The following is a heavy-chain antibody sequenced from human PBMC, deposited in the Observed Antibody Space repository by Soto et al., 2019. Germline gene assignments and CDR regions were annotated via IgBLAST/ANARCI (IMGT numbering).Heavy chain of an antibody. J-gene: IGHJ4*02. CDR3: ARAGYSSGYPIPFDY. CDR2: ISAYNGNT. D-gene: IGHD6-19*01. V-gene: IGHV1-18*04. CDR1: GYTFTSNG. Sequence: ASVKVSCKASGYTFTSNGISWVRQAPGKGLEWMGCISAYNGNTNYALTLQGRVTMTTDTSTSTAYMELRSLRSDDTAVYYCARAGYSSGYPIPFDYWGQGTLVTVSS.